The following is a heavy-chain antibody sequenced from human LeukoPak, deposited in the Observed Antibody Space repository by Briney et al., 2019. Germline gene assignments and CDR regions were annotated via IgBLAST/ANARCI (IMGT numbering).Heavy chain of an antibody. V-gene: IGHV4-59*08. J-gene: IGHJ4*02. CDR3: ARLASGSYGPLTPFDY. Sequence: PSETLSLTCTVSGGSISSYYWSWIRQPPGKGLEWIGDIYYSGSTNYNSSLKSRVTISVDTSKNQFSLRLSSVTAADTAVYYSARLASGSYGPLTPFDYWGQGTLVTVSS. CDR2: IYYSGST. CDR1: GGSISSYY. D-gene: IGHD1-26*01.